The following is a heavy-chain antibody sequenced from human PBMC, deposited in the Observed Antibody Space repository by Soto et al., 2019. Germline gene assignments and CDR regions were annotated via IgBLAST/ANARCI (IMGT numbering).Heavy chain of an antibody. V-gene: IGHV4-59*08. J-gene: IGHJ4*02. CDR2: IFSSGST. CDR3: ARQRRDFDY. Sequence: SETLSLTCTVSGGSISNYYWSWIRQPPGKGLQWIGYIFSSGSTNYNPSLKSRVTISVDTSKNQFSLNLSSVAAADTAVYYCARQRRDFDYWGQGSLVT. CDR1: GGSISNYY.